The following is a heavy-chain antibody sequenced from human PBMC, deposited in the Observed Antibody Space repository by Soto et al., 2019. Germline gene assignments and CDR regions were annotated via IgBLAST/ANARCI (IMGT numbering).Heavy chain of an antibody. V-gene: IGHV1-69*13. D-gene: IGHD5-18*01. CDR2: IIPIFGTA. Sequence: ASVKVSCKASGGTFSSYAISWVRQAPGQGLEWMGGIIPIFGTANYAQKFQGRVTITADESTSTAYMELSSLRSEDTAVYYCARDESYSYNPDYYYYYGMEVWGQGTTVTVS. CDR3: ARDESYSYNPDYYYYYGMEV. J-gene: IGHJ6*02. CDR1: GGTFSSYA.